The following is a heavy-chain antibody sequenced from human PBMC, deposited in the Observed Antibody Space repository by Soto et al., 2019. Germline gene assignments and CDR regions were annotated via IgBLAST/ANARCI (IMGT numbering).Heavy chain of an antibody. J-gene: IGHJ4*02. V-gene: IGHV3-21*01. Sequence: EVQLVESGGGLVKPGGSLRLSCAASGFTFSSYSMNWVRQAPGKGLEWVSSISSSSSYIYYADSVKGRFTISRDNAKNSLYLQMNSLRAADTAVYYCARDSVQGLFGSDFDYWGQGTLVTVSS. CDR3: ARDSVQGLFGSDFDY. CDR2: ISSSSSYI. D-gene: IGHD3-10*02. CDR1: GFTFSSYS.